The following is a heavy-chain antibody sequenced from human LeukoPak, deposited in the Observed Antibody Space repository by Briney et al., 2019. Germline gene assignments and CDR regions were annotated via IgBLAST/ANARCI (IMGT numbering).Heavy chain of an antibody. J-gene: IGHJ4*02. CDR1: GFTFSSYA. CDR3: AKAPLNRAVAGTPYYFDY. CDR2: ISESGGST. D-gene: IGHD6-19*01. Sequence: PGESLRLSCAASGFTFSSYAMSWVRQAPGRGLEWASTISESGGSTYYADSVKGRFTISRDNSKNTLYLQMNSLRAEDTAVYYCAKAPLNRAVAGTPYYFDYWGQGTLVTVSS. V-gene: IGHV3-23*01.